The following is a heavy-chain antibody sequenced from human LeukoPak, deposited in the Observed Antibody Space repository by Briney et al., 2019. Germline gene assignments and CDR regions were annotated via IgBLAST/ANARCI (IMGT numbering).Heavy chain of an antibody. V-gene: IGHV3-23*01. CDR3: AKLGLKLGGDY. Sequence: GGSLRLSCAASGFTFSTYAMSWVRQAPGKGLEWVSAISGSATSTYYADSVKGRFTISRDNPKNTLYLQMNSLRAEDTAVYYCAKLGLKLGGDYWGQGTLVTVSS. CDR1: GFTFSTYA. D-gene: IGHD3-16*01. J-gene: IGHJ4*02. CDR2: ISGSATST.